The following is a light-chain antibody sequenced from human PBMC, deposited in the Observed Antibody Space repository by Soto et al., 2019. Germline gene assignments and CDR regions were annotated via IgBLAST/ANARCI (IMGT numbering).Light chain of an antibody. J-gene: IGLJ3*02. Sequence: QPVLTQPPSASASPGDSVNLTCTLSSGHITYAIAWHQQQPEKGPRYLMKLNSDGSHSKGDGIPDRFSGSSSGAERYLTISNLQSEDEAGYYCQTWRTGLQVFGGGTKLTVL. CDR1: SGHITYA. CDR2: LNSDGSH. CDR3: QTWRTGLQV. V-gene: IGLV4-69*02.